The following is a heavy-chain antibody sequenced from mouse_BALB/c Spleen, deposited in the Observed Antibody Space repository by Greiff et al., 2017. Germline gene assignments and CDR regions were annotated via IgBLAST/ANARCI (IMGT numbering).Heavy chain of an antibody. CDR2: ISSGGSYT. J-gene: IGHJ3*01. CDR3: TRERGTGFAY. V-gene: IGHV5-6-4*01. D-gene: IGHD3-3*01. CDR1: GFTFSSYT. Sequence: EVNLVESGGGLVKPGGSLKLSCAASGFTFSSYTMSWVRQTPEKRLEWVATISSGGSYTYYPDSVKGRFTISRDNAKNTLYLQMSSLKSEDTAMYYCTRERGTGFAYWGQGTLVTVSA.